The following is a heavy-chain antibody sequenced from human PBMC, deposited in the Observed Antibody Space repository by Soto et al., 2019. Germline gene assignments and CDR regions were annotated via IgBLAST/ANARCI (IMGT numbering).Heavy chain of an antibody. CDR3: ARAKLYYYDSSGYYYRRNGMDV. V-gene: IGHV1-3*01. Sequence: ASVKVSCKASGYTFTSYAMHWVRQAPGQRLEWMGWINAGNGNTKYSQKFQGRVTITRDTSASTAYMELSSLRSEDTAVYYGARAKLYYYDSSGYYYRRNGMDVWGQGTTVTVSS. CDR1: GYTFTSYA. J-gene: IGHJ6*02. CDR2: INAGNGNT. D-gene: IGHD3-22*01.